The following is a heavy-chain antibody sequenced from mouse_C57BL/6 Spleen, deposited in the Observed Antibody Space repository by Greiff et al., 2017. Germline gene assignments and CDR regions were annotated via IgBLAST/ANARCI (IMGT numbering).Heavy chain of an antibody. V-gene: IGHV1-53*01. CDR2: INPSNGGT. CDR3: ARLTGTAGYYAMDY. Sequence: QVQLQQSGTELVKPGASVKLSCKASGYTFTSYWMHWVKQRPGQGLEWIGNINPSNGGTNYNEKFKSKATLTVDKSSSTAYLQLSSLTSEDSAVYYCARLTGTAGYYAMDYWGQGTSVTVSS. J-gene: IGHJ4*01. D-gene: IGHD4-1*01. CDR1: GYTFTSYW.